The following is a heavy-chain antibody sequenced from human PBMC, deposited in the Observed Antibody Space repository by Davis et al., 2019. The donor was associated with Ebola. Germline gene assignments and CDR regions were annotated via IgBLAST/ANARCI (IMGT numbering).Heavy chain of an antibody. V-gene: IGHV3-74*01. CDR3: AREDGGNTRFDY. CDR1: GFTFSPYW. J-gene: IGHJ4*02. D-gene: IGHD4-23*01. Sequence: GESLKISCAASGFTFSPYWMHWVRQAPGKGLMSVSRINSDGSTITYADSAKGRFTISRDNAKNTLFLQMNSLRAEDTAVYYCAREDGGNTRFDYWGRGTLVTVSS. CDR2: INSDGSTI.